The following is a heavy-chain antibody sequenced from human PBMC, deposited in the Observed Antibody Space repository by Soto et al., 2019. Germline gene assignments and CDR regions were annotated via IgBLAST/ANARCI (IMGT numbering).Heavy chain of an antibody. J-gene: IGHJ1*01. Sequence: VGSLRLSCAPSVCTFSNYWMSCVREAPGQWLEWVASIKQDGSVKHYVDSVKGRFTISRDNAEKSLHLQMNSLRAEDTAVYYCAKLRGAYTVFEY. V-gene: IGHV3-7*03. CDR2: IKQDGSVK. CDR3: AKLRGAYTVFEY. CDR1: VCTFSNYW. D-gene: IGHD1-26*01.